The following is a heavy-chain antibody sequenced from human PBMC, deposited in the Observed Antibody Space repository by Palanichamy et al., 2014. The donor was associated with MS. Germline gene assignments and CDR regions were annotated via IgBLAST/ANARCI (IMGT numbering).Heavy chain of an antibody. V-gene: IGHV4-61*01. D-gene: IGHD6-13*01. CDR2: IYYSGNT. CDR3: ARMTSSWYYFDY. J-gene: IGHJ4*02. CDR1: GDSVSSGRHY. Sequence: QVQLQESGPGLVKPSETLSLARSVSGDSVSSGRHYWSWIRQPPGKGLEWIGYIYYSGNTKYNPSLKSRVIISVDTSKNQLSLKLSSVTAADTAMYTCARMTSSWYYFDYWGLGTLVTVSS.